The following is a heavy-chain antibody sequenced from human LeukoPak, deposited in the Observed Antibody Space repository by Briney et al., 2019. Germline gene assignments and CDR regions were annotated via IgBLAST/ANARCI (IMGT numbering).Heavy chain of an antibody. CDR1: GGSISSYY. D-gene: IGHD3-3*01. V-gene: IGHV4-59*01. Sequence: SETLSLTCTVSGGSISSYYWSWIRQPPGKGLEWIGYIYYSGSTNYNPSLKSRVTISVDTSKNQFSLKLSSVTAADTAVYYCASSLRYYDFWSGYHAFDIWGQGTMVTVSS. J-gene: IGHJ3*02. CDR2: IYYSGST. CDR3: ASSLRYYDFWSGYHAFDI.